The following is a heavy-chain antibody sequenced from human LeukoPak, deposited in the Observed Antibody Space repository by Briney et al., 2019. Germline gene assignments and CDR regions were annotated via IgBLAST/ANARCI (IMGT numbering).Heavy chain of an antibody. CDR3: ARDLGLYYYDSRDDAFDI. V-gene: IGHV1-18*01. CDR2: ISAYNGNT. Sequence: ASVKVSCKASGYTFTSYGISWVRQAPGQGLEWMGWISAYNGNTNYAQKLQGRVTMTTDTSTSTAYMELRSLRSDDTAVYYSARDLGLYYYDSRDDAFDIWGQGPMVTVSS. D-gene: IGHD3-22*01. CDR1: GYTFTSYG. J-gene: IGHJ3*02.